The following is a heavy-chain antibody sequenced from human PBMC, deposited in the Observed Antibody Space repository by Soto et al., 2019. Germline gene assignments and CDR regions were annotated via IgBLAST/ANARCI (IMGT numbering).Heavy chain of an antibody. D-gene: IGHD6-13*01. V-gene: IGHV3-23*01. CDR2: ISGIGGST. J-gene: IGHJ4*02. CDR3: VRGSSGYISSWYYFDY. CDR1: GFTFTDYA. Sequence: LRLSCAASGFTFTDYALSWVRQAPGKGLEWVATISGIGGSTYLADSVRGRLSISRDNSKNTVSLLMNSLRAEDTAVYFCVRGSSGYISSWYYFDYWGRGTLVTVSS.